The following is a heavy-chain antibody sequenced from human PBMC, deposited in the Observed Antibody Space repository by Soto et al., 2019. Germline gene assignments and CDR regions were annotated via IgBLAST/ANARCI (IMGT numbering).Heavy chain of an antibody. V-gene: IGHV1-18*01. CDR1: GYTFTSYG. J-gene: IGHJ4*02. Sequence: QVQLVQSGAEVKKPGASVKVSCKASGYTFTSYGISWVRQAPGQGLEWMGWISAYNGNTNYAQKLQGRVTMTTDTSTSTANMELRSLRSDDTAVHYCARDLPLPGGLRYFDWSPAEVSDYWGQGTLVTVSS. CDR3: ARDLPLPGGLRYFDWSPAEVSDY. D-gene: IGHD3-9*01. CDR2: ISAYNGNT.